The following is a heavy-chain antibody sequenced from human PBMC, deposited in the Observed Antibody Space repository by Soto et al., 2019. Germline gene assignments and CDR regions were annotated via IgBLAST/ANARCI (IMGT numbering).Heavy chain of an antibody. CDR2: ISGSGGST. Sequence: ETLSLTCTVSGGSISSGDYYWSWIRQAPGKGLEWVSAISGSGGSTYYADSLKGRCTISRDDSKNTLYLHMNSLRAEDTAVYYCDPRPLIVATKFDYWGQGTLVTVSS. J-gene: IGHJ4*02. CDR3: DPRPLIVATKFDY. V-gene: IGHV3-23*01. CDR1: GGSISSGDYY. D-gene: IGHD5-12*01.